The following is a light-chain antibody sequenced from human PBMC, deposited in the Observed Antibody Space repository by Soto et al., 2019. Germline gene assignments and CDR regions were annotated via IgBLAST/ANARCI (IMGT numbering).Light chain of an antibody. V-gene: IGLV2-14*01. CDR1: SSDVGGDKY. CDR2: EVS. Sequence: QSALTQPASVSGSPGQSITISCTGTSSDVGGDKYVSWYQQHPGKAPKLIIYEVSSRPSGVSNRFSGSKSANTASLTISGLQAEDEADYYCCSYAGSYTWVFGGGTKLTVL. J-gene: IGLJ3*02. CDR3: CSYAGSYTWV.